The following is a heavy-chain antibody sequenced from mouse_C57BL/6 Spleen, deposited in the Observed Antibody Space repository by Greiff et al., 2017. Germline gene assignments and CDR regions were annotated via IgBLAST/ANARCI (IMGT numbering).Heavy chain of an antibody. CDR2: INPGSGGT. D-gene: IGHD4-1*01. J-gene: IGHJ2*01. CDR1: GYAFTNYL. Sequence: VQLQQSGAELVRPGTSVKVSCKASGYAFTNYLIEWVKQRPGQGLEWIGVINPGSGGTNYNEKFKGKATLTADKSSSTAYMQLSSLTSEDSAVYFCARNWGDYFDYWGQGTTLTFSS. CDR3: ARNWGDYFDY. V-gene: IGHV1-54*01.